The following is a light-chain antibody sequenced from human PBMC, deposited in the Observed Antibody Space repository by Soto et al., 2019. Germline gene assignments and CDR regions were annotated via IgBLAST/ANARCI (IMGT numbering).Light chain of an antibody. CDR3: QQYNNWPRT. J-gene: IGKJ1*01. Sequence: EIVMTQSPATLSVSPGERATLSCRASQSVSSNLAWYQQKPGQAPNLLIYDTSTRASGIPARFSGSGSGTEFTLTISSLQSADFAVYYCQQYNNWPRTFGQGTKVEIK. CDR1: QSVSSN. CDR2: DTS. V-gene: IGKV3-15*01.